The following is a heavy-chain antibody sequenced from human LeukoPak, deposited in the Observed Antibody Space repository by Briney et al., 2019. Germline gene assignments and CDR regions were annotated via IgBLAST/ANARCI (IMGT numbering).Heavy chain of an antibody. CDR1: GFTFSSYW. Sequence: GGSLRLSCAASGFTFSSYWMSWVRQAPGNGPEWVANIKEDESEKNYVDSVKGRFTISRDSAKNSLYLQMNSLRAEDTAVYYCARVGSGSSYRPFDYWGQGTLVTVSS. J-gene: IGHJ4*02. CDR2: IKEDESEK. CDR3: ARVGSGSSYRPFDY. D-gene: IGHD3-10*01. V-gene: IGHV3-7*01.